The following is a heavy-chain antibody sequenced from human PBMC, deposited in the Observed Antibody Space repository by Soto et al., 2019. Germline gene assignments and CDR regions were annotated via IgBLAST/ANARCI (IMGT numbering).Heavy chain of an antibody. D-gene: IGHD6-13*01. V-gene: IGHV4-59*01. CDR3: ARYRREAVAGYTLDN. J-gene: IGHJ4*02. CDR1: VDSISSNY. Sequence: SETLSLTCTVPVDSISSNYWTWCRQPPGKGLEWIGYVYNSGSTNYNPSLKSRVTISEDTSKSQFSLKVNSMTAADTAVYYCARYRREAVAGYTLDNWGQGILVTVSS. CDR2: VYNSGST.